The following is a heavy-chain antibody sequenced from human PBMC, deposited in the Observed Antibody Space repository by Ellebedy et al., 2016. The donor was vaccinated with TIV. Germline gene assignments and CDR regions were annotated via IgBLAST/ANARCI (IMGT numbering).Heavy chain of an antibody. D-gene: IGHD5-12*01. CDR2: IYYSGST. CDR3: ARVGYSGYPSKYYFDY. Sequence: SETLSLXCTVSGGSISSGDYYWSWIRQPPGKGLEWIGYIYYSGSTYYNPSLKSRVTISVDTSKNQFSLKLSSVTAADTAVYYCARVGYSGYPSKYYFDYWGQGTLVTVSS. V-gene: IGHV4-30-4*01. CDR1: GGSISSGDYY. J-gene: IGHJ4*02.